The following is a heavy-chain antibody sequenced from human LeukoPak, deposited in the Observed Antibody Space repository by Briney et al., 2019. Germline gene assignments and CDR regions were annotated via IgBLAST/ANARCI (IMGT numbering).Heavy chain of an antibody. J-gene: IGHJ5*02. V-gene: IGHV3-48*03. CDR3: AKDPHSSSPNWFDP. D-gene: IGHD6-6*01. CDR2: ISSSGSTI. Sequence: GGSLRLSCAASGFTFSSYEMNWVRQAPGKGLEWVSYISSSGSTIYYADSVKGRFTISRDNSKNTLYLQMNSLRAEDTAVYYCAKDPHSSSPNWFDPWGQGTLVTVSS. CDR1: GFTFSSYE.